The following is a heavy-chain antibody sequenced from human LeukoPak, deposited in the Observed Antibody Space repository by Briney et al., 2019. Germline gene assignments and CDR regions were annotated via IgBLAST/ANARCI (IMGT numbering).Heavy chain of an antibody. J-gene: IGHJ4*02. V-gene: IGHV3-30*01. CDR2: ISYDGSNK. D-gene: IGHD2-2*01. Sequence: GGSLRLSCAASGFTFSSYAMHWVRQAPGKGLEWVTVISYDGSNKYYADSVKGRFTISRDNSKNTLYLQMNSLRAEDTAVYYCARDSHCSSTSCRNFDYWGQGTLVTVSS. CDR3: ARDSHCSSTSCRNFDY. CDR1: GFTFSSYA.